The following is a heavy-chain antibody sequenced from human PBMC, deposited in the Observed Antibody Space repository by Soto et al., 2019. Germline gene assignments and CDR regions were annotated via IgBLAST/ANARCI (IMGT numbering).Heavy chain of an antibody. D-gene: IGHD3-9*01. Sequence: GGSLRLSCAASGFTFSSYAMSWVRQAPGKGLEWVSAISGSGGSTYYADSVKGRFTISRDNSKNTLYLQMNSLRAEDTAVYYCAKERGHYDILTGHFDYWGQGTLVTVSS. CDR1: GFTFSSYA. CDR2: ISGSGGST. V-gene: IGHV3-23*01. CDR3: AKERGHYDILTGHFDY. J-gene: IGHJ4*02.